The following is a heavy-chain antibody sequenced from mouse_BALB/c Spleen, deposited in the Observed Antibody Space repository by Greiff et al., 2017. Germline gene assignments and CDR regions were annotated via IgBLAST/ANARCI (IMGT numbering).Heavy chain of an antibody. J-gene: IGHJ3*01. D-gene: IGHD1-1*01. CDR1: GFTFSDYY. CDR2: ISDGGSYT. V-gene: IGHV5-4*02. Sequence: DVKLVESGGGLVKPGGSLKLSCAASGFTFSDYYMYWVRQTPEKRLEWVATISDGGSYTYYPDSVKGRFTISRDNAKNNLYLQMSSLKSEDTAMYYCAIGLRGGLAYRGQGTLVTVSA. CDR3: AIGLRGGLAY.